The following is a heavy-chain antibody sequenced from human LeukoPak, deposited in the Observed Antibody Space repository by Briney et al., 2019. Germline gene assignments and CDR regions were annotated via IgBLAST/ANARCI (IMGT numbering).Heavy chain of an antibody. D-gene: IGHD3-9*01. J-gene: IGHJ4*02. CDR2: IRGSGGTT. V-gene: IGHV3-23*01. CDR3: AKGLYDWLSDTDY. CDR1: GFTFSGCA. Sequence: PGGSLRLSCAASGFTFSGCAMSWVRQAPGKGLEWVSAIRGSGGTTYYADSVEGRFTISRDNSKDTLYLQMNSLRVEDTAVYYCAKGLYDWLSDTDYWGQGTLVTVYS.